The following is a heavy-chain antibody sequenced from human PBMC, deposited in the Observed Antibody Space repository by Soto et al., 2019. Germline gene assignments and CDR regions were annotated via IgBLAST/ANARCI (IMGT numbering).Heavy chain of an antibody. J-gene: IGHJ5*02. D-gene: IGHD3-3*01. CDR1: GYTFTSYD. Sequence: ASVKVSCKASGYTFTSYDINWVRQATGQGLEWMGWMDPNSGNTGYAQKFQGRVTMTRNTSISTAYMELSSLRSEDTAVYYCARGKLRLREFDPWGQGTLVTVSS. V-gene: IGHV1-8*01. CDR2: MDPNSGNT. CDR3: ARGKLRLREFDP.